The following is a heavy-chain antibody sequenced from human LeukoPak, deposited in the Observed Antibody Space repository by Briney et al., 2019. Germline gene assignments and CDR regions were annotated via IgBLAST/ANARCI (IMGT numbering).Heavy chain of an antibody. V-gene: IGHV4-59*08. D-gene: IGHD1-14*01. Sequence: SETLSLTCTVSGGSISRYYWSWIRQPPGKGLEWIGYIYYSGSTNYNPSLKSRVTISVGTSKSQFSLKLSSVTAADTAVYYCARHREPYNWFDPWGQGTLVTVSS. CDR3: ARHREPYNWFDP. CDR2: IYYSGST. CDR1: GGSISRYY. J-gene: IGHJ5*02.